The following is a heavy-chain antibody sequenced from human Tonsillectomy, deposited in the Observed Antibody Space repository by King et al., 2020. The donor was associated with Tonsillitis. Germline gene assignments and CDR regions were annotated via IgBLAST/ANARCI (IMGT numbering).Heavy chain of an antibody. CDR1: GFSLSTSGVG. D-gene: IGHD3-10*01. V-gene: IGHV2-5*02. CDR3: AHLATTPGSGWLNWFDP. Sequence: ITLKESGPTLVKPTQTLTLTCTFSGFSLSTSGVGVGWIRQPPGKALEWLALIYWDDDKRYSPSLKSRLTITKDTSKNQVVLTMTNMDPVDTATYYCAHLATTPGSGWLNWFDPWGQGTLVTVSS. CDR2: IYWDDDK. J-gene: IGHJ5*02.